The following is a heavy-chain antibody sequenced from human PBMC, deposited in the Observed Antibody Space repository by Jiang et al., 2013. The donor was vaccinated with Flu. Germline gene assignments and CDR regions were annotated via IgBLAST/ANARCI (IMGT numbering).Heavy chain of an antibody. CDR3: ARGYSSSFDY. Sequence: NSAAWNWIRQSPSRGLEWLGRTYYRSKWYNEYSVSVKSRITINPDTSKNQFSLQLNSVTPEDTAVYYCARGYSSSFDYWGQGTLVTVSS. J-gene: IGHJ4*02. CDR1: NSAA. V-gene: IGHV6-1*01. D-gene: IGHD5-18*01. CDR2: TYYRSKWYN.